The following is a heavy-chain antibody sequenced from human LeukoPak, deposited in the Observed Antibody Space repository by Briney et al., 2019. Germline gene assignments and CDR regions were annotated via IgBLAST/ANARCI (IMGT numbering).Heavy chain of an antibody. CDR1: GGSFSGYY. CDR3: ARYGGDLFWYFGL. D-gene: IGHD2-21*02. CDR2: INHSGST. J-gene: IGHJ2*01. Sequence: SESLSLTCGVSGGSFSGYYWTWSRQPPGKGLEWIGEINHSGSTNYNPSLKSRVTISIDTSENQFSLKLSSVTAADTAVYYCARYGGDLFWYFGLWGRGPLVPVSS. V-gene: IGHV4-34*01.